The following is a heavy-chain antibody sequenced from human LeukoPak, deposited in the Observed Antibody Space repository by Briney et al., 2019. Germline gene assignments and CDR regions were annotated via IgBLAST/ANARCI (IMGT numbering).Heavy chain of an antibody. CDR2: IYYSGST. J-gene: IGHJ5*02. V-gene: IGHV4-59*08. D-gene: IGHD5-18*01. CDR1: GGSITQTNY. Sequence: SGTLSLTCDVSGGSITQTNYWTWVRQPPGKGLEWIGYIYYSGSTNYNPSLKSRVTISVDTSKNQFSLKLSSVTAADTAVYYCARQSSGYSYGYGWFDPWGQGTLVTVSS. CDR3: ARQSSGYSYGYGWFDP.